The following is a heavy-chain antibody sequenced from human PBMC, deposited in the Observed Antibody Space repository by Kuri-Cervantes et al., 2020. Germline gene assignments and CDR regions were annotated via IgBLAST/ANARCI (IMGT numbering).Heavy chain of an antibody. Sequence: SGAASGFTLSSYSMNWVRQAPGKGLEWVSSISSSSSYIYYADSVKGRFTISRDNSKNTLYLQMNSLRAEDTAVYYCAKDRLYGMDVWGQGTTVTVSS. CDR3: AKDRLYGMDV. J-gene: IGHJ6*02. CDR1: GFTLSSYS. CDR2: ISSSSSYI. V-gene: IGHV3-21*01.